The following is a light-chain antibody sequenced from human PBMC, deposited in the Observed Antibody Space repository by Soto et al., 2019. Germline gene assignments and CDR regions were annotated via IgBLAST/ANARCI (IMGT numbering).Light chain of an antibody. Sequence: EIVLTQSPGTLSLSQGERATLSCRASQSVTSNYLAWYQQKPGQAPRLLIFGASIRDTGIPDRFSGSGSGTDFTLTISRLEAEDFAVYYCQQNVSPPITFGQGTRLEI. CDR2: GAS. CDR1: QSVTSNY. J-gene: IGKJ5*01. V-gene: IGKV3-20*01. CDR3: QQNVSPPIT.